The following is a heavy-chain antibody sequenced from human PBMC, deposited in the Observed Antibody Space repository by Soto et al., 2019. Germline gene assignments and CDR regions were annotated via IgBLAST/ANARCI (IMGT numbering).Heavy chain of an antibody. CDR2: VSASGATT. V-gene: IGHV3-23*01. D-gene: IGHD3-16*01. Sequence: RWSLRLSWAVSGFNFRNYAMSWVRQSPGKGLEWVSSVSASGATTNYADSVKGGFTVSRDNFKNTLYLQINSLRADDTAVYSCEKDRNSNAGLDYFDYWAQGTLVTVSS. CDR3: EKDRNSNAGLDYFDY. J-gene: IGHJ4*02. CDR1: GFNFRNYA.